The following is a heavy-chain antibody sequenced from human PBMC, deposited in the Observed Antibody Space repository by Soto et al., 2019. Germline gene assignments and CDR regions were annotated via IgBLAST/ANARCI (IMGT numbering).Heavy chain of an antibody. J-gene: IGHJ6*02. CDR3: ARWDCSGGSCEHGMDV. CDR1: GGTFSSYA. D-gene: IGHD2-15*01. Sequence: QVQLVQSGTEVKKPGSSVEVSCKASGGTFSSYAISWVRQAPGQGLEWMGGIIPIFGTANYAQKFQGRVTITADESTSTAYMELSSLRSEDTAVYYCARWDCSGGSCEHGMDVWGQGTTVTVSS. V-gene: IGHV1-69*01. CDR2: IIPIFGTA.